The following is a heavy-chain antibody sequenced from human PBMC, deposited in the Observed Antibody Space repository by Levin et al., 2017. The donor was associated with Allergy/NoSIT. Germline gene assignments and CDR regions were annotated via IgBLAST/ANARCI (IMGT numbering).Heavy chain of an antibody. J-gene: IGHJ3*02. CDR1: GDSVSSSNVA. CDR2: TYYRSKWYN. V-gene: IGHV6-1*01. Sequence: SETLSLTCAISGDSVSSSNVAWNWIRQSPSRGLEWLGRTYYRSKWYNHYAESVKSRISINLDTSKNYLSLQLNSVTPEDTAVYYCARGRVSAFDIWGQGTMVTVSS. CDR3: ARGRVSAFDI. D-gene: IGHD5-18*01.